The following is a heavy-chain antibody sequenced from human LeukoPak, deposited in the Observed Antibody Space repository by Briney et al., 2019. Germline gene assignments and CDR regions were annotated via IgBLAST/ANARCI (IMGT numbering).Heavy chain of an antibody. D-gene: IGHD6-19*01. CDR2: MSHDGSNK. V-gene: IGHV3-30*18. Sequence: PGGSLRLSCAASGFTFSSYAMHWVPQAPGKGLEWVAVMSHDGSNKYYGDSVKGRFTISRDNSKNTLYLQMNSLRAEDTAVYYCAKLDSSGWSRPFDYWGQGTLVTVSS. CDR1: GFTFSSYA. CDR3: AKLDSSGWSRPFDY. J-gene: IGHJ4*02.